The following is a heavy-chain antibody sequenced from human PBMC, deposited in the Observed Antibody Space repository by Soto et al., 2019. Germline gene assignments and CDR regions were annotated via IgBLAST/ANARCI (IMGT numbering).Heavy chain of an antibody. CDR1: GFTFSTYG. CDR2: TWYDGTNK. J-gene: IGHJ4*02. V-gene: IGHV3-33*01. CDR3: ATDGPRIAVAGTYPDH. D-gene: IGHD6-19*01. Sequence: LRLSCAASGFTFSTYGMHWVRQAPGKGLEWLAITWYDGTNKFYADSVKGRFTVSRDNYKNTLYLQMNGLRAEDTAVYYCATDGPRIAVAGTYPDHWGQGTLVTVSS.